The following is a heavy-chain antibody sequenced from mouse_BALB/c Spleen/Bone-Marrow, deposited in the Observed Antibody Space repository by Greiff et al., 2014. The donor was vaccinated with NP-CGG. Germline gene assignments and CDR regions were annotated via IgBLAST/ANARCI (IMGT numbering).Heavy chain of an antibody. CDR3: AREGGYYYGSSPYFDV. Sequence: VQLKESGPELVKPGASVKISCKASGYSFTGYFMNWVMQSHGKSLEWIGRINPYNGDTFSNQKFKGKATLTVDKSSSTAHMELRSLASEDSAVYYCAREGGYYYGSSPYFDVWGAGTTVTVSS. V-gene: IGHV1-20*02. CDR2: INPYNGDT. CDR1: GYSFTGYF. J-gene: IGHJ1*01. D-gene: IGHD1-1*01.